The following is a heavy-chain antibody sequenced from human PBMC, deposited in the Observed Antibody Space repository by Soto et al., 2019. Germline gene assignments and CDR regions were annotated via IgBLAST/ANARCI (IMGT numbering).Heavy chain of an antibody. CDR2: VIPIFGTA. CDR1: GYTLTRYY. J-gene: IGHJ6*02. D-gene: IGHD6-13*01. CDR3: ARGKAAAPFYFYFSGMDV. Sequence: SDTVSCMPSGYTLTRYYMHRVRLAPGQGLEGMGGVIPIFGTANYAQKFQGRVTITADKPTSTAYMERCSLRSEDTAVYYCARGKAAAPFYFYFSGMDVWGQGTTVTAP. V-gene: IGHV1-69*06.